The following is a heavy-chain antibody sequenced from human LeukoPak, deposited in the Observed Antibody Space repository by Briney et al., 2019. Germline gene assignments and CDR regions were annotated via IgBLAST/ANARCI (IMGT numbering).Heavy chain of an antibody. V-gene: IGHV4-59*01. CDR1: GGSISSYY. CDR3: ARETPSNRFDY. CDR2: IYYSGST. Sequence: SETLSLTCTVSGGSISSYYWSWIRQPPGKGLEWIGYIYYSGSTNYNPSLKSRVTISVDTSKNQFSLKLSSVTAADTAVYYCARETPSNRFDYWGQGTLVTVSS. J-gene: IGHJ4*02.